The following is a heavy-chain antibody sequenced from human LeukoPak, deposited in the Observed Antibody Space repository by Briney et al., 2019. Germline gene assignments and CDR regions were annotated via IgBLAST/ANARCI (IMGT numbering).Heavy chain of an antibody. D-gene: IGHD2-21*01. CDR1: GFSFSDYY. V-gene: IGHV3-11*01. CDR2: ISGSGTSI. Sequence: GGSLRLSCAASGFSFSDYYMSWIRQSPGKGLEWIAYISGSGTSIFDANFVKGRFSISRDNAKNTLYLQMNTLRPKDTAIYYCARELLELCGMGFCDFWGQGTLVTVSS. CDR3: ARELLELCGMGFCDF. J-gene: IGHJ4*03.